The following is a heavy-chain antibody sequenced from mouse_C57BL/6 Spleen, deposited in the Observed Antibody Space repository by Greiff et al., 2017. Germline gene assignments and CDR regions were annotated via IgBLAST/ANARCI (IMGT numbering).Heavy chain of an antibody. J-gene: IGHJ1*03. V-gene: IGHV1-55*01. CDR2: IYPGSGNT. D-gene: IGHD2-4*01. CDR3: ARSPYDYGWYFDV. CDR1: GYTFTSYW. Sequence: QVQLKQPGAELVKPGASVKMSCKASGYTFTSYWITWVKQRPGQGLEWIGDIYPGSGNTNYNEKFKSKATLTVDTSSSTAYMQLSSLTSEDSAVYYCARSPYDYGWYFDVWGTGTTVTVSS.